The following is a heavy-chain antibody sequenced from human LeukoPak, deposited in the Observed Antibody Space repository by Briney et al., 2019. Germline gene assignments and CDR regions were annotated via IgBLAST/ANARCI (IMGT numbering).Heavy chain of an antibody. J-gene: IGHJ4*02. CDR1: GYTFTSYY. V-gene: IGHV1-46*01. CDR3: ARARDTAMVGNALAFDY. D-gene: IGHD5-18*01. CDR2: INPSGGST. Sequence: ASLKVSSKASGYTFTSYYMHWVRHTPGQGLERMGIINPSGGSTSYAQKFQGRVTMTRDTSTSTVYMELSSLRSEDTAVYYCARARDTAMVGNALAFDYWGQGTLVTVSS.